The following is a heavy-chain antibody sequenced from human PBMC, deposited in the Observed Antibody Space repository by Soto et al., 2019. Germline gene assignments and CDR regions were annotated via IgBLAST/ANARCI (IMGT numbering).Heavy chain of an antibody. V-gene: IGHV3-23*01. D-gene: IGHD5-18*01. J-gene: IGHJ4*02. CDR3: VTAMVTGPFVY. CDR1: GFTFSSYA. CDR2: ISGSGGST. Sequence: EVQLLESGGGLVQPGGSLRLSCAASGFTFSSYAMSWVRQAPGKGLEWVSAISGSGGSTYYADSVKGRFTISRDNSKNTLDQQMNSMRAEDTAVYCCVTAMVTGPFVYWGQGTLVTVSS.